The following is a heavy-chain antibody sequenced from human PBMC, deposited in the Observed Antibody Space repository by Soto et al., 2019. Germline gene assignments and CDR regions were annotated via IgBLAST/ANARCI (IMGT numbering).Heavy chain of an antibody. CDR1: GYTLTELS. CDR2: FDPEDGET. CDR3: ATGGQLRFLEWLLFYY. Sequence: ASVKVSCKVSGYTLTELSMHWVRQAPGKGLEWMGGFDPEDGETIYAQKFQGRVTMTEDTSTDTAYMELSSLRSEDTAVYYCATGGQLRFLEWLLFYYWGQGTLVTVSS. D-gene: IGHD3-3*01. J-gene: IGHJ4*02. V-gene: IGHV1-24*01.